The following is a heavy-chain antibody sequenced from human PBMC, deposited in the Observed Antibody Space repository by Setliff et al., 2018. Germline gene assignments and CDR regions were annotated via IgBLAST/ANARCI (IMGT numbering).Heavy chain of an antibody. D-gene: IGHD3-10*01. CDR3: VRCGGVRGVLYNWFDP. CDR2: INAKSGGT. J-gene: IGHJ5*02. CDR1: GFTLSEYY. V-gene: IGHV1-2*02. Sequence: ASVKVSCKASGFTLSEYYMHWVRQAPGQGLEWMGSINAKSGGTNYAQKFRGRIIITRDTSIATVYLGLSGLQSDDTAIYFCVRCGGVRGVLYNWFDPWGQGTLVTVS.